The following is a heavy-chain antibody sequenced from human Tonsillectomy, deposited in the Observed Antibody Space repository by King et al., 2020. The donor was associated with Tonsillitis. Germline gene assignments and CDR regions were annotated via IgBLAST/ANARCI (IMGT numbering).Heavy chain of an antibody. CDR1: GGSISSYY. CDR2: IYYSGST. Sequence: QLQESGPGLVKPSETLSLTCTVSGGSISSYYWSWIRQPPGKGLEWIVYIYYSGSTNYNPSLKSRVTISVDTSKNQFSLKLSSVTAADTDVYYCARGREVVPRVGATTWFDYWGQGTLVTVSS. D-gene: IGHD1-26*01. J-gene: IGHJ4*02. CDR3: ARGREVVPRVGATTWFDY. V-gene: IGHV4-59*01.